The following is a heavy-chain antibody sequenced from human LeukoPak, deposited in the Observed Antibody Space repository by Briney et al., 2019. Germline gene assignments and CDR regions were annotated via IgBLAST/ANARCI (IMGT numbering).Heavy chain of an antibody. CDR1: GFTFNNYA. D-gene: IGHD3-9*01. CDR3: AKFFDILTGYFDS. CDR2: ISAGGGGT. J-gene: IGHJ4*02. Sequence: PGGSLRLSCAASGFTFNNYAMSWVRQAPGKGLEWVSAISAGGGGTYYADSVKGRFTISRDNSKNTLYLQMNSLRADDTAVYYCAKFFDILTGYFDSWGQGTLVTVSS. V-gene: IGHV3-23*01.